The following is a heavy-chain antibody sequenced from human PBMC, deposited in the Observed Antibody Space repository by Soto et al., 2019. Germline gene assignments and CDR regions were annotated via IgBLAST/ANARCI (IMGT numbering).Heavy chain of an antibody. V-gene: IGHV4-59*01. J-gene: IGHJ4*02. D-gene: IGHD4-17*01. CDR2: IYYSGST. CDR1: GGSISSYY. CDR3: ARETVTRPYYFDY. Sequence: SETLSLTCTDPGGSISSYYWSWIRQPPWKGLEWIGYIYYSGSTNYNPSLKSRVTISVDTSKNQFSLKLSSVTAADTAVYYCARETVTRPYYFDYWGQGTLVTVSS.